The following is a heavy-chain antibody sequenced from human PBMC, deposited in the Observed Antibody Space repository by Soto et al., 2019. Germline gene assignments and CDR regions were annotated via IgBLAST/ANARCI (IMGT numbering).Heavy chain of an antibody. V-gene: IGHV4-4*02. Sequence: SETLSLTCAVSSGSIDTTNWWSWVRQPPGKGLEWIGETFHSGNTYYNPSLASRVTISVDTSKNQFSLNLRSVTAADTAVYYCARRTWGMDVWGQGTTVTVSS. J-gene: IGHJ6*02. CDR1: SGSIDTTNW. D-gene: IGHD2-8*01. CDR3: ARRTWGMDV. CDR2: TFHSGNT.